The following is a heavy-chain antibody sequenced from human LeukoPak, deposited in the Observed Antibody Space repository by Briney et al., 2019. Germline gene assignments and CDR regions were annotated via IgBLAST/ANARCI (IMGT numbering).Heavy chain of an antibody. CDR3: ARGRSSGWYGYYFDY. J-gene: IGHJ4*02. D-gene: IGHD6-19*01. CDR2: INHSGST. CDR1: GGSFSGYY. V-gene: IGHV4-34*01. Sequence: SETLSLTCAVYGGSFSGYYWSWIRQPPGKGLEWIGEINHSGSTNYNPSLKSRVTISVDTSKNQFSLKLSSVPAADTAVYYCARGRSSGWYGYYFDYWGQGTLVTVSS.